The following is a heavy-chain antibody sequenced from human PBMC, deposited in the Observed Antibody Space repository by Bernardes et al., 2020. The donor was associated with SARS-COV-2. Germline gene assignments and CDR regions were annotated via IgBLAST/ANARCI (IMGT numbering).Heavy chain of an antibody. J-gene: IGHJ5*02. CDR3: ARHLIRITIFGVVNNWFDP. CDR2: INHSGST. Sequence: SETLSLTCAVYGGSFSGYYWSWIRQPPGKGLEWIGEINHSGSTNYNPSLKSRVTISVDTSKNQFSLKLSSVTAADTAVYYCARHLIRITIFGVVNNWFDPWGQGTLVTVSS. CDR1: GGSFSGYY. V-gene: IGHV4-34*01. D-gene: IGHD3-3*01.